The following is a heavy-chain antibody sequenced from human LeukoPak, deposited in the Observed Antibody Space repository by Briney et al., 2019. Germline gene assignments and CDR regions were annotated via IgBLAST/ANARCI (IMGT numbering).Heavy chain of an antibody. J-gene: IGHJ4*02. V-gene: IGHV3-48*03. CDR2: VSSSGSTI. Sequence: GGSLRLSCAAAGFTFSSYEMNWVRQAAGKGLEWGSYVSSSGSTIYYPDSVKGRFTISRDNAKTSLYLQMNSLIPEDTAVYYCARAKVRGVISFDYWGQGTLVTVSS. CDR1: GFTFSSYE. D-gene: IGHD3-10*01. CDR3: ARAKVRGVISFDY.